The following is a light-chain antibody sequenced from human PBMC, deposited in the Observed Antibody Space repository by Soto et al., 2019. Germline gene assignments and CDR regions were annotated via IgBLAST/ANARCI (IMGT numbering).Light chain of an antibody. CDR1: SSNIGAGYD. V-gene: IGLV1-40*01. CDR3: QSYDSSLSGVV. Sequence: QPVLTQPPSVSGAPGQRVTISCTGSSSNIGAGYDVHWYQQLPGTVPKLLIYGNSNRPSGVPDQFSGSKSGTSASLVITGLQAEDEADYYCQSYDSSLSGVVFGGGTKLTVL. CDR2: GNS. J-gene: IGLJ2*01.